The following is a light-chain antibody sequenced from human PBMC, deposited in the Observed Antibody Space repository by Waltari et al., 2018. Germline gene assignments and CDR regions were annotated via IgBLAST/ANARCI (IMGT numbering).Light chain of an antibody. J-gene: IGKJ2*01. CDR2: DGS. Sequence: IAMTQSPSTLSASVGDSVTITCRASQYIGTWVAWYQQKPGKAPKLLIFDGSTLESGVPSRFSGSASGTDFTLTINSLQPDDFASYFCQQYNSYLSSFGQGTKLEI. CDR3: QQYNSYLSS. V-gene: IGKV1-5*01. CDR1: QYIGTW.